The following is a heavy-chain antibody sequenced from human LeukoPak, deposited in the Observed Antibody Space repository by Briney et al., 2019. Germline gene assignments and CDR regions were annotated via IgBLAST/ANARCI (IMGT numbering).Heavy chain of an antibody. J-gene: IGHJ4*02. CDR1: GYTFTGYY. CDR3: ARGIAVAGAQD. D-gene: IGHD6-19*01. Sequence: ASVKVSCKASGYTFTGYYMHWVRQAPGQGLEWMGWVNPNSGDTNCAQRFQGRVTMTRDTSISTAYMELSRLRSDDTAVYYCARGIAVAGAQDWGQGTLVTVSS. V-gene: IGHV1-2*02. CDR2: VNPNSGDT.